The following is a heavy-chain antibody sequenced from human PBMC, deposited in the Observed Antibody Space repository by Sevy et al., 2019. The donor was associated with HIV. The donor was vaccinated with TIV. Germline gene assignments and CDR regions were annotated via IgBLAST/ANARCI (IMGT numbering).Heavy chain of an antibody. V-gene: IGHV1-69*13. CDR2: IIPIFGKP. J-gene: IGHJ3*02. CDR1: GDTFSTYG. D-gene: IGHD7-27*01. CDR3: AREGGVATTGDHDAFDI. Sequence: ASVKVSCKASGDTFSTYGLSWVRQAPGQGLEWMGGIIPIFGKPNYAQKFQGRVTIIADESGSTAYMELSSLRSEDTALYYCAREGGVATTGDHDAFDIWGHGTLVTVSS.